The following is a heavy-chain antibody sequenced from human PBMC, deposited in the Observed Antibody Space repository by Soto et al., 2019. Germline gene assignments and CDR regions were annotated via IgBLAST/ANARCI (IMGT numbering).Heavy chain of an antibody. V-gene: IGHV1-46*01. CDR2: INPSGGST. J-gene: IGHJ4*02. CDR3: ARVGGVGNLGY. D-gene: IGHD3-10*01. Sequence: QVQLVQSGAEVKKPGASVKVSCKASGYTFTSYYMHWVRQAPGQGLEWMGIINPSGGSTSYAQKFQGRVTMTRDTYTSTVYMELSSLRSEDTAVYYCARVGGVGNLGYWGQGTLVTVSS. CDR1: GYTFTSYY.